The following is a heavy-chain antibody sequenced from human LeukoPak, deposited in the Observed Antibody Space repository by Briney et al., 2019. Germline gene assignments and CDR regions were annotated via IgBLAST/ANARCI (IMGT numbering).Heavy chain of an antibody. CDR2: IRTDGTT. CDR3: ARSTGFYTTYYMDV. V-gene: IGHV4-4*07. D-gene: IGHD3-22*01. Sequence: PSETLSLTCSVSGDSMGNFYWNWLRQPAGKGLEWIGRIRTDGTTYANPSFESAVTMSVDTSNNHISLRLSSATAADTAVYYCARSTGFYTTYYMDVWGKGTAVTVSS. J-gene: IGHJ6*03. CDR1: GDSMGNFY.